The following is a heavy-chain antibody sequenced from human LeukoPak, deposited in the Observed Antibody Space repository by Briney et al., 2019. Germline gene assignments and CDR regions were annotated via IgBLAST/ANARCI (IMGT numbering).Heavy chain of an antibody. CDR2: FDPEDGET. V-gene: IGHV1-24*01. CDR1: GYTLTELS. J-gene: IGHJ6*03. D-gene: IGHD3-16*01. CDR3: ATTDLGGNYYYYYMDV. Sequence: ASVKVSCKVSGYTLTELSMHWVRQAPGKGLEWMGGFDPEDGETIYAQKFQGRVTMTEDTSTDTAYMELSSLRSEDTAVYYCATTDLGGNYYYYYMDVWGKGTTVTASS.